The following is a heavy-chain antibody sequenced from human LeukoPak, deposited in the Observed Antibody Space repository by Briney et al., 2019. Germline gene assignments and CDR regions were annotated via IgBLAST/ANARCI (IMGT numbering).Heavy chain of an antibody. V-gene: IGHV4-30-4*08. CDR1: GGSISSGDYY. CDR2: IYYSGST. J-gene: IGHJ4*02. CDR3: ARLYYDFWSGYYTMAQFDY. Sequence: KSSETLSLTFTVSGGSISSGDYYWSWIRQPPGKGLEWIGYIYYSGSTYYNPSLKSRVTISVDTSKNQFSLKLSSVTAADTAVYYCARLYYDFWSGYYTMAQFDYWGQGTLVTVSS. D-gene: IGHD3-3*01.